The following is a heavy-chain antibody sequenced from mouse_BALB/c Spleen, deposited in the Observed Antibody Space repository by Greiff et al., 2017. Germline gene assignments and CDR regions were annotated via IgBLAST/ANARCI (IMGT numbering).Heavy chain of an antibody. V-gene: IGHV5-6-3*01. CDR3: ARDWSSYFDY. D-gene: IGHD1-1*01. Sequence: EVMLVESGGGLVQPGGSLKLSCAASGFTFSSYGMSWVRQTPDKRLELVATINSNGGSTYYPDSVKGRFTISRDNAKNTLYLQMSSLKSEDTAMYYCARDWSSYFDYWGQGTTLTVSS. CDR2: INSNGGST. J-gene: IGHJ2*01. CDR1: GFTFSSYG.